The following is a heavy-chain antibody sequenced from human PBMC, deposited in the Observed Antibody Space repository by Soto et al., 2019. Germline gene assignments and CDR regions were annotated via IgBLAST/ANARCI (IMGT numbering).Heavy chain of an antibody. D-gene: IGHD2-21*02. CDR2: ISYDGSNK. Sequence: GSLRLSCAASGFTFSSYGMHWVRQAPGKGLEWVAVISYDGSNKYYADSVKGRFTISRDNSKNTLYLQMNSLRAEDTAVYYCAKDDLSYCGGDCYPNFDIWGQGTMVTVSS. CDR3: AKDDLSYCGGDCYPNFDI. CDR1: GFTFSSYG. V-gene: IGHV3-30*18. J-gene: IGHJ3*02.